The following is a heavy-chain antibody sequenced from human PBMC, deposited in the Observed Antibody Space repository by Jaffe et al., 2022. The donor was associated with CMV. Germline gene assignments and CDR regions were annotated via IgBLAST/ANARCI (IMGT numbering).Heavy chain of an antibody. CDR1: GFTFSSYG. CDR3: ARDLYYYDSSGYYQGLRGPDY. D-gene: IGHD3-22*01. CDR2: IWYDGSNK. V-gene: IGHV3-33*01. J-gene: IGHJ4*02. Sequence: QVQLVESGGGVVQPGRSLRLSCAASGFTFSSYGMHWVRQAPGKGLEWVAVIWYDGSNKYYADSVKGRFTISRDNSKNTLYLQMNSLRAEDTAVYYCARDLYYYDSSGYYQGLRGPDYWGQGTLVTVSS.